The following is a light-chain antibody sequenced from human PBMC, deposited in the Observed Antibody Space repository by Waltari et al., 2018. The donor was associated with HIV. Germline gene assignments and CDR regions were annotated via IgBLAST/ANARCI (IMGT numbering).Light chain of an antibody. CDR2: EVT. Sequence: QSALTQPPSASGSPGQSVTISCTGTSSDVGSYSYVSWYQQYPGKAPKLIIYEVTERPSGVPDRFSGSKSGNTASLTVSGLQSEDEADYYCNSYTGNNMFFVFGTGTKVTVL. V-gene: IGLV2-8*01. CDR1: SSDVGSYSY. CDR3: NSYTGNNMFFV. J-gene: IGLJ1*01.